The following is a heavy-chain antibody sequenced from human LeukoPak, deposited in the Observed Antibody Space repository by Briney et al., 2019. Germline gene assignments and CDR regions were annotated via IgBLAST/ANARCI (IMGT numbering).Heavy chain of an antibody. J-gene: IGHJ4*02. D-gene: IGHD5-24*01. Sequence: GGSLRLSCAASGFTFSSYAMHWVRQAPGKGLEWVAVISYDGSNKYYADSVKGRFTISRDNSKNTLYLQMNSLRAEDTAVYYCARVHQLEVEKDYFDYWGQGTLVTVSS. V-gene: IGHV3-30-3*01. CDR1: GFTFSSYA. CDR3: ARVHQLEVEKDYFDY. CDR2: ISYDGSNK.